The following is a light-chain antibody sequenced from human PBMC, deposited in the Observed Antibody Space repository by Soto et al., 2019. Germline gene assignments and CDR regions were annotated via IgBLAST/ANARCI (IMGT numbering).Light chain of an antibody. V-gene: IGLV1-44*01. J-gene: IGLJ2*01. CDR2: SNN. Sequence: QSVLTQPPSASGTPGQRVTISCSGSSSNIGSNTVNWYQQLPGTAPKLLIYSNNQRPSGVPDRFSGSKSGTSASLAISGLQSEDEADYYCAVWDDSLNGLVVFGGGTKVTVL. CDR1: SSNIGSNT. CDR3: AVWDDSLNGLVV.